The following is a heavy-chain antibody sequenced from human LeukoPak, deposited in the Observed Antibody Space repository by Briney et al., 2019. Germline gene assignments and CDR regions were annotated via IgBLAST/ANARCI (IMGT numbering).Heavy chain of an antibody. CDR3: AKNPNYSYYFYMDV. CDR1: GGSISTSSYY. J-gene: IGHJ6*03. Sequence: SETLSLTCTVSGGSISTSSYYWGWVRQPPGKGLEWIGNIFYSGSTYYSPSLKSRVTISLDTSRNQFSLKLNSVTAADTAVYYCAKNPNYSYYFYMDVWGKGTTVTISS. V-gene: IGHV4-39*07. CDR2: IFYSGST.